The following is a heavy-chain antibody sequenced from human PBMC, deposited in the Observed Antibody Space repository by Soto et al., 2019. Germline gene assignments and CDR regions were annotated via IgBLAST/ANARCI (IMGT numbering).Heavy chain of an antibody. D-gene: IGHD6-19*01. CDR2: ISYDGSNK. CDR1: GFPFSSYG. CDR3: AKDRSGCHSVLDY. V-gene: IGHV3-30*18. Sequence: GGSLRLSCAASGFPFSSYGMHLVRQAPGKGLEWVAVISYDGSNKYYADSVKGRFTISRENSKNTLYLQMNSLRAEDTAVYYCAKDRSGCHSVLDYWGQGTLVTVSS. J-gene: IGHJ4*02.